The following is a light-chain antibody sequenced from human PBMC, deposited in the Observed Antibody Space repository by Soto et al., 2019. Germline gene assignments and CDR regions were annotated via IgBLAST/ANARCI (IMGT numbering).Light chain of an antibody. Sequence: EIVLTQSPGTLSLSPGERATFSCRASQSVSNSSSAWYHQKPGQAPRLLLFAASRRATGIPDTFSGSGSGTDFTLTISRLEPEDFAVYYCQVYGNSPMYTFGQGTRLELK. CDR1: QSVSNSS. V-gene: IGKV3-20*01. J-gene: IGKJ2*01. CDR3: QVYGNSPMYT. CDR2: AAS.